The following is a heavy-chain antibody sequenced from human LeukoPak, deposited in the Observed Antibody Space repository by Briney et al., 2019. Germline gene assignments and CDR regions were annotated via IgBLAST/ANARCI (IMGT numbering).Heavy chain of an antibody. D-gene: IGHD1-26*01. V-gene: IGHV1-2*02. CDR1: GYTFSDYY. CDR2: INPNSGGT. Sequence: ASVKISCKASGYTFSDYYVHWVRQAPGQGLEWMGWINPNSGGTNYAQKFQGRVTMTRDTSITTAYMEVSRLRSDDTAVYYCARGVGATDFDYWGQGTLVTVSS. J-gene: IGHJ4*02. CDR3: ARGVGATDFDY.